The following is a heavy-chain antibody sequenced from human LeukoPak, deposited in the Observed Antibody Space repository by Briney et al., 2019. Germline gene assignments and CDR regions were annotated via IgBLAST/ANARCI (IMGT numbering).Heavy chain of an antibody. J-gene: IGHJ4*02. V-gene: IGHV3-23*01. CDR3: AKDPVGLVGALYFDY. CDR2: ISGSGGST. D-gene: IGHD1-26*01. CDR1: GFTFSSYA. Sequence: GGSLRLSCAASGFTFSSYAMSWVRQAPGKGLEWGSAISGSGGSTYYADSVKGRFTISRDNSKNTLYLQMNSLRAEDTAVYYCAKDPVGLVGALYFDYWGQGTLVTVSS.